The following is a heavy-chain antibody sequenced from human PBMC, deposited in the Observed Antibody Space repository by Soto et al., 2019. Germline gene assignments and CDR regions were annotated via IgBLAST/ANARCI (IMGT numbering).Heavy chain of an antibody. J-gene: IGHJ3*02. D-gene: IGHD3-9*01. CDR3: AINVIFTGPLDAFDI. Sequence: GESLKISCKGSGYSFTSYWIGWVRQMPGKGLEWMGIIYPGDSDTRYSPSFQGQVTISADKSISTAYLQWSSLKASDTAMYYCAINVIFTGPLDAFDIWGQGTMVTVSS. CDR1: GYSFTSYW. V-gene: IGHV5-51*01. CDR2: IYPGDSDT.